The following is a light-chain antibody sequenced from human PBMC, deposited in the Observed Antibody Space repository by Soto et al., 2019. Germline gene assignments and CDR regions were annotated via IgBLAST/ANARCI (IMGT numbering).Light chain of an antibody. CDR3: HQYNNWPPGT. J-gene: IGKJ2*02. V-gene: IGKV3-15*01. CDR1: QSLSTN. CDR2: GAS. Sequence: EIVMTQSPATLSVSPGERATLSCRASQSLSTNLAWYQQKPGQAPRLLIYGASTRATGVPAKFSGSGSGTDFTLTISSLQSEDFAVYYCHQYNNWPPGTFGQGTKLEIK.